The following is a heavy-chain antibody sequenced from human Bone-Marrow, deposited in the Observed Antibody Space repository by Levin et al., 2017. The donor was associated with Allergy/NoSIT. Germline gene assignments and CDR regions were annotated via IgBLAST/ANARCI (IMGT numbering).Heavy chain of an antibody. CDR3: AKVRPIQQWSPYYYHGMDV. J-gene: IGHJ6*02. CDR2: VSSTGGAT. V-gene: IGHV3-23*01. D-gene: IGHD5-18*01. Sequence: GESLKISCAASGFTFTTYAMTWVRRAPGMGLEWVSTVSSTGGATYSTDSVKGRFTISRDNSKNTLYLQMNSLRSDHTAVYYCAKVRPIQQWSPYYYHGMDVWGQGTTVTVS. CDR1: GFTFTTYA.